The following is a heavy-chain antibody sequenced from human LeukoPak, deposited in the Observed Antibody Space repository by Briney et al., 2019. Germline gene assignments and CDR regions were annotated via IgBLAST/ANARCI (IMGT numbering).Heavy chain of an antibody. CDR2: IYSGGGT. J-gene: IGHJ4*02. D-gene: IGHD3-10*01. V-gene: IGHV3-53*01. CDR1: GFTVSSNY. CDR3: ARGPATGYFDY. Sequence: PGGSLRLSCAASGFTVSSNYMSWVRQAPGKGLEWVSVIYSGGGTYYADSVKGRFTISRDNSKNTLYLQMNSLRAEDTAVYYCARGPATGYFDYWGQGTLVTVSS.